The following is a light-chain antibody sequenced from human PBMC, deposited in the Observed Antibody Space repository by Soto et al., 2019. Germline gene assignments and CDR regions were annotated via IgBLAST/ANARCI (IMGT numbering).Light chain of an antibody. CDR1: QGISSY. CDR3: QQYHTWPIT. J-gene: IGKJ4*01. CDR2: AAS. Sequence: IQLTQSPSSLSASVGDRVTITCRASQGISSYLAWYQQKPGKAPKLLIYAASTLQSGVPSRFSGSGSGTDFTLTISSLQSEDCAIYYCQQYHTWPITFGGGTKVDIK. V-gene: IGKV1-9*01.